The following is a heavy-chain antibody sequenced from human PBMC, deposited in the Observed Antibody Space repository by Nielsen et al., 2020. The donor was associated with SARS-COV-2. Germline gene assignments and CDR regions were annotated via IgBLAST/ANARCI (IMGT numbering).Heavy chain of an antibody. CDR2: IYPGDSDT. V-gene: IGHV5-51*01. Sequence: GESLKISCKGSGYSFTSYWIGWVRQMPGKGLEWMGIIYPGDSDTRYSPSFQGQVTISADKSISTAYLQWSSLKASDTAMYYCARATYCSSTNCYVGFDPWGQGTLVTVSS. CDR1: GYSFTSYW. CDR3: ARATYCSSTNCYVGFDP. J-gene: IGHJ5*02. D-gene: IGHD2-2*01.